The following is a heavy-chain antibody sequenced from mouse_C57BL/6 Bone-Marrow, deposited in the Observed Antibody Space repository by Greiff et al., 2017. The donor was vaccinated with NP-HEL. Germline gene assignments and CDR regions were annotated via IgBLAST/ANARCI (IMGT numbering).Heavy chain of an antibody. CDR1: GYTFTSYW. Sequence: QVQLQQPGTELVKPGASVKLSCKASGYTFTSYWMHWVKQRPGQGLEWIGNINPSNGGTNYNEKFKSKATLTVDKSSSPAYMQISRLTSEDSAVYYCAIRGNYYAMDYWGQGTSVTVSS. V-gene: IGHV1-53*01. D-gene: IGHD2-1*01. J-gene: IGHJ4*01. CDR3: AIRGNYYAMDY. CDR2: INPSNGGT.